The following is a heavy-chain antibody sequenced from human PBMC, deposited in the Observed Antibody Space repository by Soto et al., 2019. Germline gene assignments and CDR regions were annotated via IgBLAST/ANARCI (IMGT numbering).Heavy chain of an antibody. CDR2: IKQDGSEK. CDR3: ARATVVVAADEYFQH. CDR1: GFTFSSYW. V-gene: IGHV3-7*01. D-gene: IGHD2-15*01. J-gene: IGHJ1*01. Sequence: GGSLRLSCAASGFTFSSYWMSWVRQAPGKGLEWVANIKQDGSEKYYVDSVKGRFTISRDNAKNSLYLQMNSLRAEDTAVYYCARATVVVAADEYFQHWGQGTLVTVSS.